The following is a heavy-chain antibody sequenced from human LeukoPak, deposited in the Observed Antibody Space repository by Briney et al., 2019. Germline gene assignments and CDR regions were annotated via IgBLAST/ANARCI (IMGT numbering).Heavy chain of an antibody. CDR3: ARGSPYYYGSGNWFDP. Sequence: SETLSLTCSVYGGSLNGYYWSWIRQPPGKGLGWIGEINHSGSTNYNPSLKSRVTISVDTSKNQFSLKLSSVTAADTAVYYCARGSPYYYGSGNWFDPWGKGTLVTVSS. V-gene: IGHV4-34*01. CDR1: GGSLNGYY. J-gene: IGHJ5*02. CDR2: INHSGST. D-gene: IGHD3-10*01.